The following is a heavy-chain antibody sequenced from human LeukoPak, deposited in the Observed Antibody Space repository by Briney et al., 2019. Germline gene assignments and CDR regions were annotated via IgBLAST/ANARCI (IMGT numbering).Heavy chain of an antibody. V-gene: IGHV4-30-4*01. CDR3: ARERSLVRGISWFDP. D-gene: IGHD3-10*01. Sequence: SETLYFTCSVSGVSISSGGFYWSWIRQPPGKGLEWIGYIHSSGNTDYNPSLKSRVTISVDASKNQFSLKVTSVTAADTAVYYCARERSLVRGISWFDPWGQGTLVTVSS. CDR1: GVSISSGGFY. J-gene: IGHJ5*02. CDR2: IHSSGNT.